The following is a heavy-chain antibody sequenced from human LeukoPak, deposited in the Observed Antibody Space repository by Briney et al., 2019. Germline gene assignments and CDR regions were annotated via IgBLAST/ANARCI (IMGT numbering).Heavy chain of an antibody. Sequence: ASMTVSCKASGYIFTGYYMHWVRQAPGQGLEWMGWINPHSGVTDYAQSFQGRVTMTTDTSIGTAFLELNRLTSDDTAVYYCASFYPSGSYLGRWGQGTRDTVSS. V-gene: IGHV1-2*02. J-gene: IGHJ1*01. CDR3: ASFYPSGSYLGR. CDR1: GYIFTGYY. CDR2: INPHSGVT. D-gene: IGHD3-10*01.